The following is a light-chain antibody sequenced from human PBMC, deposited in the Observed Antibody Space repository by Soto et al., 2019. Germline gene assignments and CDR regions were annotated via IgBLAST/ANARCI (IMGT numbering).Light chain of an antibody. J-gene: IGLJ1*01. Sequence: QSALTQPASVSGSPGLAIAISFTGTSSDVGGYNSVSCYKQHPGKDPKLMIYDVSNRPSGVSNRFSGSTYGNTASLTISGLQAEDDGDYYCSSYTTGGSYVFGTGTKLPVL. CDR2: DVS. CDR3: SSYTTGGSYV. V-gene: IGLV2-14*01. CDR1: SSDVGGYNS.